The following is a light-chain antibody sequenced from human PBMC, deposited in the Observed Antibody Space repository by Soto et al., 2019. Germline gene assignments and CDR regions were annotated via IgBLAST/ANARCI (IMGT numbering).Light chain of an antibody. V-gene: IGKV3-20*01. J-gene: IGKJ1*01. CDR2: GAS. Sequence: EIVITQSPATLSLSPGERRTLPCRARPESRSSLTWYQQKPGQAPRLLIYGASIRASGIPDRFSGSGSGTDFPLTISRLAPEDFAVYYGQHYGSAGTFGQGTKVDIK. CDR1: PESRSSL. CDR3: QHYGSAGT.